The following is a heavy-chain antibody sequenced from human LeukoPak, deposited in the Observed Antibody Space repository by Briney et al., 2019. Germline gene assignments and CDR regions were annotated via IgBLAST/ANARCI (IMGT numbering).Heavy chain of an antibody. CDR1: GFTLSSYA. D-gene: IGHD6-6*01. Sequence: PGGSLRLSCAASGFTLSSYAMSWVRQAPEKGLEWVSGISGSGGSTYYADSVKGRFTISRDNSKNSLYLQMNSLRAEDTAIYYCAKRRVSDSSSKFDYWGQGTLVTVSS. J-gene: IGHJ4*02. CDR3: AKRRVSDSSSKFDY. CDR2: ISGSGGST. V-gene: IGHV3-23*01.